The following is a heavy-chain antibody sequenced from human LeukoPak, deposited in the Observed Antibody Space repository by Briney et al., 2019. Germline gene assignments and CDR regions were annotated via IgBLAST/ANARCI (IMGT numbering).Heavy chain of an antibody. CDR3: ARSRTAAASPVGY. CDR2: ISSSGSTI. Sequence: PGGSLRLSCAASGFTFSDYYMSSIRQAPGKGLEWVSYISSSGSTIYYADSVKGRFTISRDNAKNSLYLQMNSLRAEDTAVYYCARSRTAAASPVGYWGQGTLVTVSS. J-gene: IGHJ4*02. CDR1: GFTFSDYY. D-gene: IGHD6-13*01. V-gene: IGHV3-11*04.